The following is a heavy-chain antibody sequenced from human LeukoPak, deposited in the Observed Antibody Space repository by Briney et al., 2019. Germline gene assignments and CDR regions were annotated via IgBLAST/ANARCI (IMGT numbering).Heavy chain of an antibody. V-gene: IGHV1-69*04. Sequence: SVKVSCKASGGTFSSYTISWVRQAPGQGLEWMGRIIPILGLANYAQKFQGRVTITADKSTSTAYMELSSLRSEDTAVYYCARDRGSYSPFDYWGQGTLVTVSS. J-gene: IGHJ4*02. CDR2: IIPILGLA. CDR3: ARDRGSYSPFDY. D-gene: IGHD1-26*01. CDR1: GGTFSSYT.